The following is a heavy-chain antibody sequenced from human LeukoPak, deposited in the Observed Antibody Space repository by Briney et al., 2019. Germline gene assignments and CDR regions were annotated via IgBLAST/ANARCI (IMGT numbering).Heavy chain of an antibody. Sequence: GGSLRLSCATSGFTFDDYGMHGVRQPPGKGLEWISGISWNGAYIRYADSVKGRFTVSRDNAKNSLYLQMNSLRPEDMALYYCAKGNNYYALGSLHAPFDMRGHGTMVTVSS. J-gene: IGHJ3*02. CDR2: ISWNGAYI. V-gene: IGHV3-9*03. CDR3: AKGNNYYALGSLHAPFDM. CDR1: GFTFDDYG. D-gene: IGHD3-10*01.